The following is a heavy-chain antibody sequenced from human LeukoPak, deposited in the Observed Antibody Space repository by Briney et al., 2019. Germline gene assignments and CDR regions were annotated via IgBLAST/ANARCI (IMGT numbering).Heavy chain of an antibody. CDR3: AKDEMPFDYYYYMDV. CDR2: ISGSGGST. D-gene: IGHD5-24*01. V-gene: IGHV3-23*01. Sequence: PGGSLRLSCAASGFTFSSYAMSWVRQAPGKGLEWVSAISGSGGSTYYADSVKGRFTISRDHSKNTLYLQMNSLTAGAPAVYNGAKDEMPFDYYYYMDVWGKGTTVTVSS. CDR1: GFTFSSYA. J-gene: IGHJ6*03.